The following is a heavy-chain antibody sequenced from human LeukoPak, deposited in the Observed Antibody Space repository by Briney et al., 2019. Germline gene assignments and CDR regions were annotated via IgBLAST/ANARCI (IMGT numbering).Heavy chain of an antibody. J-gene: IGHJ5*02. CDR3: ARKVGYSYGYFRNWLDP. D-gene: IGHD5-18*01. CDR2: INHSGST. Sequence: SETLSLTCAVYGGSFSGYYWSWIRQPPGKGLEWIGEINHSGSTNYNPSLKSRVTISVDTSKNQFSLKLSSVTAADTAVYYCARKVGYSYGYFRNWLDPWGQGTLVTVSS. CDR1: GGSFSGYY. V-gene: IGHV4-34*01.